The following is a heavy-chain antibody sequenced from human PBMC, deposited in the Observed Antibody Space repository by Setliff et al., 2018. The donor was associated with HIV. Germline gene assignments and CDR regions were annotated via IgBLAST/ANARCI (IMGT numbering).Heavy chain of an antibody. CDR2: IYYSGSA. J-gene: IGHJ4*02. D-gene: IGHD3-10*01. Sequence: GSLRLSCAASGFPVSDNYMTWVRQPPGKGLEWIGSIYYSGSAYYNPSLKSRVTISVDTSKNQFSLKLNSVTAADTAVFYCARHRVITGSFDYWGQGTLVTVPQ. CDR3: ARHRVITGSFDY. V-gene: IGHV4-39*01. CDR1: GFPVSDNY.